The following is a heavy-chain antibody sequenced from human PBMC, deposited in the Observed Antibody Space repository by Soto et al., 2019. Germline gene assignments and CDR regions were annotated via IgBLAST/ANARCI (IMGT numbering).Heavy chain of an antibody. Sequence: PSETLSLTCTVSGGSFSGSSYYWGWIRQPPGKGLEWIGSIYYSGSTYYNPSLKSRVTISVDTSKNQFSLKLSSVTAADTAVYYCAXALNYYDSSGYPYYFDYWGQGTLVTVSS. J-gene: IGHJ4*02. CDR1: GGSFSGSSYY. D-gene: IGHD3-22*01. CDR2: IYYSGST. CDR3: AXALNYYDSSGYPYYFDY. V-gene: IGHV4-39*01.